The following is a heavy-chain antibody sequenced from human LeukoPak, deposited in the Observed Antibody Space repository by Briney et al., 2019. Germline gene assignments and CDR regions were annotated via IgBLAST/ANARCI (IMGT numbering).Heavy chain of an antibody. V-gene: IGHV4-59*01. CDR3: ARVNYYYYGMDV. D-gene: IGHD4-23*01. Sequence: SETLSLTCTVSGGSISSYYWSWIRLPPGKGLEWIGYIYYSGSTNYNPSLKSRVTISVDTSKNQFSLKLSSVTAADTAVYYCARVNYYYYGMDVWGQGTTVTVSS. CDR1: GGSISSYY. CDR2: IYYSGST. J-gene: IGHJ6*02.